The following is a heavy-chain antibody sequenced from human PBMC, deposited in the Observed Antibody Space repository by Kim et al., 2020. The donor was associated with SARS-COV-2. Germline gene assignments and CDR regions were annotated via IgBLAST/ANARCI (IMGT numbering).Heavy chain of an antibody. V-gene: IGHV1-24*01. CDR3: ATGAAIGLDWFDP. Sequence: YAQKFQGRVTMTEDTSTDTAYMELSSLRSEDTAVYYCATGAAIGLDWFDPWGQGTLVTVSS. J-gene: IGHJ5*02. D-gene: IGHD6-25*01.